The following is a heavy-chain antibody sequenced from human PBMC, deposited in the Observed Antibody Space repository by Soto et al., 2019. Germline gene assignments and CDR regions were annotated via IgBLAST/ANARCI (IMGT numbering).Heavy chain of an antibody. J-gene: IGHJ6*02. CDR1: GFTFSSYE. CDR2: ISSSGSTI. CDR3: ARDMDSSSWYYYYYYGMDV. D-gene: IGHD6-13*01. V-gene: IGHV3-48*03. Sequence: EVQLLESGGGLVQPGGSLRLSCAASGFTFSSYEMNWVRQAPGKGLEWVSYISSSGSTIYYADSVKGRFTISRDNAKNSLYLQMNSLRAEDTAVYYCARDMDSSSWYYYYYYGMDVWGQGTTVTVSS.